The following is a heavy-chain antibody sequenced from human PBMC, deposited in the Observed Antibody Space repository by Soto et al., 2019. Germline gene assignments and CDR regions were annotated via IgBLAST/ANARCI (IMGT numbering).Heavy chain of an antibody. CDR2: IYFSGST. J-gene: IGHJ4*02. Sequence: PSETLSLTCTVSGVSISSSSYYRGWIRQTPGKGLEWIGTIYFSGSTYYNPSLKSRVTISVDRSKNQFSLNLTSVTAADTAVYYCARHGSYWGPGTLVTVSS. CDR3: ARHGSY. V-gene: IGHV4-39*01. CDR1: GVSISSSSYY.